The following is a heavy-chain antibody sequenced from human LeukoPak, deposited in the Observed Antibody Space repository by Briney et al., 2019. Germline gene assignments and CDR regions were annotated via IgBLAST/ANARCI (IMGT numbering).Heavy chain of an antibody. D-gene: IGHD1-26*01. CDR2: IYSDGSST. Sequence: ETLSLTCTVSGVSISSYYWSWVRQAPGKGLVWVSRIYSDGSSTSYADSVKGRFTISRDNAKNTLYLQMNSLRVEDTAVYYCARVRVGSGSSHAADAFDIWGQGTMVTVSS. CDR1: GVSISSYY. J-gene: IGHJ3*02. CDR3: ARVRVGSGSSHAADAFDI. V-gene: IGHV3-74*01.